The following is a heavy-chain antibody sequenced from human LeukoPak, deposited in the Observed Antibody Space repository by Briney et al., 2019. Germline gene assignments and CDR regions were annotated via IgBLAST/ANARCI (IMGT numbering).Heavy chain of an antibody. J-gene: IGHJ5*02. CDR1: GGSFSGYY. V-gene: IGHV4-34*01. Sequence: SETLSLTCAVYGGSFSGYYWSWIRQPPWKGLEWIGEISHSGSTNYNPSLKSRVTISVDTSKNQFSLKLSSVTAADTAVYYCARGGFWSGYLTRRTNWFDPWGQGTLVTVSS. CDR2: ISHSGST. CDR3: ARGGFWSGYLTRRTNWFDP. D-gene: IGHD3-3*01.